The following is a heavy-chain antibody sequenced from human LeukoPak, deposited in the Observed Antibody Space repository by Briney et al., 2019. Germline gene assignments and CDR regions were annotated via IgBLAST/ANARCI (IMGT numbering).Heavy chain of an antibody. Sequence: SETLSLTCAVYGGSFGGYYWSWIRQPPGKGLEWIGEINHSGSTNYNPSLKSRVTISVDTSKNQFSLKLSSVTAADTAVYYCARATVTDYFDYWGQGTLVTVSS. CDR2: INHSGST. CDR1: GGSFGGYY. V-gene: IGHV4-34*01. CDR3: ARATVTDYFDY. D-gene: IGHD4-17*01. J-gene: IGHJ4*02.